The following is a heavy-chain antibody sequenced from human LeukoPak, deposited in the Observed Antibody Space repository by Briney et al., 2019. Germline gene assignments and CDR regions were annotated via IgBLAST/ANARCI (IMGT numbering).Heavy chain of an antibody. CDR3: ARPGSGSYYDYYYMDV. Sequence: SETLSLTCTVSGGSISSSSYYWGWIRQPPGKGLEWIGSIYYSGSTYYNPSLKSRVTISVDTSKNQFSLKLSSVTAADTAVYYCARPGSGSYYDYYYMDVWGKGTTVTISS. D-gene: IGHD3-10*01. CDR2: IYYSGST. V-gene: IGHV4-39*01. J-gene: IGHJ6*03. CDR1: GGSISSSSYY.